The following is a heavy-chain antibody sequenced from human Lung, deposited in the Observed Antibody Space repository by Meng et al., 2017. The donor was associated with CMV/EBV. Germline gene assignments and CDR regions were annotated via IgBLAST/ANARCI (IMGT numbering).Heavy chain of an antibody. J-gene: IGHJ6*02. CDR3: ARRPWGVDV. Sequence: GGSLRLSCAASGFTFSSYWMSWVRQAPGKGLEWVANINQDGSEKYYVDSVEGRFTISRDNAKDSLYLQMNALRAEDTAVYYCARRPWGVDVWGQGPTVTVSS. CDR1: GFTFSSYW. CDR2: INQDGSEK. V-gene: IGHV3-7*01.